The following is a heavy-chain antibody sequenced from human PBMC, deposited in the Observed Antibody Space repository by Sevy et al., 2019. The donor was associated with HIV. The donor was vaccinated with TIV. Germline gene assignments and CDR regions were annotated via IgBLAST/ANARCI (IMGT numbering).Heavy chain of an antibody. Sequence: GGSLRLSCTASGFTFSNAWMTWVRQTPERGLEWVALIKPITDAGTTDYAAPVQGRFTISRDDSKNTVYLQLNSLRNEDTAVYYCTAGPVSFWGQGTLVTVSS. D-gene: IGHD3-16*01. CDR3: TAGPVSF. V-gene: IGHV3-15*01. CDR1: GFTFSNAW. J-gene: IGHJ4*02. CDR2: IKPITDAGTT.